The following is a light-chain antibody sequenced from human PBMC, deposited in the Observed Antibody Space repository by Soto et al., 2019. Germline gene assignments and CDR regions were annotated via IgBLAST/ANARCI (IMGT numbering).Light chain of an antibody. CDR2: GAS. CDR1: QSVSSN. J-gene: IGKJ1*01. Sequence: EIVMTQSPATLSVSPGERATLSCRASQSVSSNLAWYQQKRGQAPRLLIYGASTRATGIPARFSGSGSGTEFTLTISSLLSEDFAVYYCQQYNNWPLFGQGTKVDIK. CDR3: QQYNNWPL. V-gene: IGKV3-15*01.